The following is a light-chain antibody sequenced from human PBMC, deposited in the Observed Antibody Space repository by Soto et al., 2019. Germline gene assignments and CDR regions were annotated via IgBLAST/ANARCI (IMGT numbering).Light chain of an antibody. CDR2: EAS. CDR1: QSISSY. V-gene: IGKV1-5*01. CDR3: QHYNSYSEA. J-gene: IGKJ1*01. Sequence: DIQMTHSPSSLSASVGDRLTITCRASQSISSYLNWYQQKPGKAPKLMIYEASTLQSGVPSRFSGSGSGTEFTLTISSLQPDDFATYYCQHYNSYSEAFGQGTKVDIK.